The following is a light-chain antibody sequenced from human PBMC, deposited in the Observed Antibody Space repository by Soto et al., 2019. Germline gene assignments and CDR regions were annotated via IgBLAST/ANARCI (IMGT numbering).Light chain of an antibody. CDR1: SSNIGSNY. CDR2: RNN. CDR3: AAWDDSLSVV. V-gene: IGLV1-47*01. Sequence: QSVLTQPPSASGTPGQRVTISCSGSSSNIGSNYVFWYQHLPGTAPKLLIYRNNQRPSGVPDRFSGPKSGTSASLAISGLRSEDEADYYCAAWDDSLSVVFGTGTKVTVL. J-gene: IGLJ1*01.